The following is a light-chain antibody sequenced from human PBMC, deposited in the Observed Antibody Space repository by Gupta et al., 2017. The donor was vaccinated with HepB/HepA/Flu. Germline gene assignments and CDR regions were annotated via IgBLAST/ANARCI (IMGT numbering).Light chain of an antibody. CDR2: AAS. V-gene: IGKV1-9*01. J-gene: IGKJ2*01. Sequence: DIQLTQSPSFLSASVGDRVTITCRASQGISSYLAWYQQKPGKAPKLLIYAASTLQSGVPSRFSGSGSGTEFTLTISSLQPEDFATYYCQQRNSSSSTFGQGTKVEIK. CDR3: QQRNSSSST. CDR1: QGISSY.